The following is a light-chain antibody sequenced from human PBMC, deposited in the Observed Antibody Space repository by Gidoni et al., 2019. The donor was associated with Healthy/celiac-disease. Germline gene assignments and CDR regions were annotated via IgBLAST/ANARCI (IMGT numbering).Light chain of an antibody. CDR2: GAS. Sequence: ESVLTQTPGTLSLSPGERATLSCRASQSVRSSYLAWYQQKPGQAPRLLIYGASSRATGIPARFSGSGSGTDFTLTISSLVPEDFAVYYCQQYGSSLWTFGQGTKVEIK. CDR1: QSVRSSY. J-gene: IGKJ1*01. CDR3: QQYGSSLWT. V-gene: IGKV3-20*01.